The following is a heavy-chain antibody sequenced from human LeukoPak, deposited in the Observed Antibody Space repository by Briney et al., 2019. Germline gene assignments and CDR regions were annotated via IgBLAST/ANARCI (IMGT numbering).Heavy chain of an antibody. Sequence: GGSLRLSCAASGFTLSSNYMNWVRQAPGKGLERVSVIFNSGDTYYADSVKGRFAISRDTSKNTLYLQMNSLSVDETPVYYCARDPAPATGAFDIWGQGTMVIIS. J-gene: IGHJ3*02. V-gene: IGHV3-53*01. D-gene: IGHD1-1*01. CDR1: GFTLSSNY. CDR2: IFNSGDT. CDR3: ARDPAPATGAFDI.